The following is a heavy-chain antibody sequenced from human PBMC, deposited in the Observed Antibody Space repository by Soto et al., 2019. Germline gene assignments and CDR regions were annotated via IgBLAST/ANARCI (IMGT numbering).Heavy chain of an antibody. Sequence: EVQLVESGGGVVRPGGSLRLSCAASGFTFDDYGMSWVRQAPGKGLEWVSGINWNGGSTGYADSVKGRLTISRDNAKTSLYLQINSLRADDTALYYCARHLGPNLGHYLLYPYWRQGTLVTVSS. D-gene: IGHD4-17*01. CDR3: ARHLGPNLGHYLLYPY. CDR2: INWNGGST. CDR1: GFTFDDYG. J-gene: IGHJ4*02. V-gene: IGHV3-20*04.